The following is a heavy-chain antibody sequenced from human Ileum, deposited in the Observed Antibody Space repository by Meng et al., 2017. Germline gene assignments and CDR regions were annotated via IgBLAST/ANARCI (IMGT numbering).Heavy chain of an antibody. V-gene: IGHV3-30*04. D-gene: IGHD5-24*01. J-gene: IGHJ4*02. Sequence: GESLKISCAASGFIFSSYAIHWVRQAPGKGLEWVAVISYDGSNKYYADSVKGRFTISRDNSKNTLYLQMNSLRAEDTAVYYCARDKDGYHYWGQGMLVTVSS. CDR1: GFIFSSYA. CDR2: ISYDGSNK. CDR3: ARDKDGYHY.